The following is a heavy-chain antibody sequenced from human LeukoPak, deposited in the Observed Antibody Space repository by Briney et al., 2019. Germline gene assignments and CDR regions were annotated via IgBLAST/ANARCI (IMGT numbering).Heavy chain of an antibody. D-gene: IGHD7-27*01. CDR3: ARTPNWGSEYYFDH. V-gene: IGHV3-53*01. Sequence: PGGSLRLSCAASGFTVNSNYMSWVRQAPGKGLEWVSVIYSGGSTYYADSVKGRFTISRDNSKNTLYLQINSLRAENTAVYYCARTPNWGSEYYFDHWGQGTLGTVSS. CDR1: GFTVNSNY. J-gene: IGHJ4*02. CDR2: IYSGGST.